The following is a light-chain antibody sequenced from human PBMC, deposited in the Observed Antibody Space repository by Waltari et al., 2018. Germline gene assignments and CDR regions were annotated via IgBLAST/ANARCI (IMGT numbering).Light chain of an antibody. CDR2: WAS. CDR3: QQYYTTPRT. V-gene: IGKV4-1*01. Sequence: DIVMTQSPDSLAVSLGDRATLNCTSSQSLYYSSNHKNYVAWYQQQPGQPPKLLIYWASTRESGVPDRFRGSGSGTDFTLTISSLQAEDVAVYFCQQYYTTPRTFGPGTKVEI. CDR1: QSLYYSSNHKNY. J-gene: IGKJ1*01.